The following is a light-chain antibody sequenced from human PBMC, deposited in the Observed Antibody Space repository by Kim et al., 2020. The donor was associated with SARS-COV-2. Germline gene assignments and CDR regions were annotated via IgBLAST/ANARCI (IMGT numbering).Light chain of an antibody. Sequence: SASVEDRVTITRRASHNITNWLAWYQKKPGKAPKLLIYKASSLESGVPSSFRGNGSGTEFTLTISSLQPDDFATYFSQQYQSYSTFGQGTKVDIK. V-gene: IGKV1-5*03. CDR2: KAS. CDR3: QQYQSYST. CDR1: HNITNW. J-gene: IGKJ1*01.